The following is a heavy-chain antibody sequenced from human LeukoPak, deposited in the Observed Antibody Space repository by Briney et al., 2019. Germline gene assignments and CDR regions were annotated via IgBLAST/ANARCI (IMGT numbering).Heavy chain of an antibody. V-gene: IGHV5-10-1*01. D-gene: IGHD2-15*01. CDR3: ARRVVVAANPFDY. CDR2: IDPSDSYT. CDR1: GYIFTTYW. Sequence: GESLKISCRGSGYIFTTYWITWVRQMPGKGLEWMGTIDPSDSYTKYSPSFEGHVTISVDKSINTAYLQWSSLKASDTAMYYCARRVVVAANPFDYWGQGTLVTVSS. J-gene: IGHJ4*02.